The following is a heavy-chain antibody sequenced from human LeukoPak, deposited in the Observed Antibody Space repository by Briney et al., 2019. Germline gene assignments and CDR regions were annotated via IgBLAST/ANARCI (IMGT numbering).Heavy chain of an antibody. V-gene: IGHV4-59*03. J-gene: IGHJ5*02. CDR2: IYSSGST. D-gene: IGHD5-24*01. CDR1: GGSINNYY. Sequence: SETLSLTCTVSGGSINNYYWSWLRQPPGKGLEWIGYIYSSGSTNYNPSLKSRVTISIDTSKNQLSLKLSSVTAADTAVYYCARGGYNFDPWGQGFLVTVSS. CDR3: ARGGYNFDP.